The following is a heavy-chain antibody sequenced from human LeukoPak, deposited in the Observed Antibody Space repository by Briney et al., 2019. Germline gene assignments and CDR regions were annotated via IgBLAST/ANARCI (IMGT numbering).Heavy chain of an antibody. CDR2: MNPNSGNT. V-gene: IGHV1-8*01. CDR3: ARTSSRYFDWLLSGEVWFDP. D-gene: IGHD3-9*01. Sequence: ASVKVSCKASGYTFTSYDINWVRQATGQGLERMGWMNPNSGNTGYAQKFQGRVTMTRNTSISTAYMELSSLRSEDTAVYYCARTSSRYFDWLLSGEVWFDPWGQGTLVTVSS. J-gene: IGHJ5*02. CDR1: GYTFTSYD.